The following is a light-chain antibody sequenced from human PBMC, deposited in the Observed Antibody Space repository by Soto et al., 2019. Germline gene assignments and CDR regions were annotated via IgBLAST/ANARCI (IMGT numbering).Light chain of an antibody. Sequence: QSALTQPASVSGSPGQSITISCTGTSSDVGGYNYVSWNQQHPGKAPKLMIYDVSNRPSGVSNRFSGSKSGNTAFLTISGLQAEDEADYYCSSYTSSSTYVVFGGGTKLTVL. V-gene: IGLV2-14*01. J-gene: IGLJ2*01. CDR2: DVS. CDR3: SSYTSSSTYVV. CDR1: SSDVGGYNY.